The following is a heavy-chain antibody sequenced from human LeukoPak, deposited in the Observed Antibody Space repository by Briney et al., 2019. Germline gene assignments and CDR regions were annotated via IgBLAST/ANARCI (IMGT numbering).Heavy chain of an antibody. CDR3: AGRYCSSTSCSDYFDY. Sequence: ASVKVSCKASGGTFSSYAISWVRQAPGQGLEWMGGIIPIFGTANYAQKFQGRVTITADESTSTAYMELSSLRFEDTAVYYCAGRYCSSTSCSDYFDYWGQGTLVTVSS. CDR1: GGTFSSYA. D-gene: IGHD2-2*01. CDR2: IIPIFGTA. J-gene: IGHJ4*02. V-gene: IGHV1-69*13.